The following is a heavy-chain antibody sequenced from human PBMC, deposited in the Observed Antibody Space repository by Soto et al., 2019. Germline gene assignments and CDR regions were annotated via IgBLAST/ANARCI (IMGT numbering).Heavy chain of an antibody. Sequence: QVQLVESGGGVVQPGRSLRLSCTASGFTFSNYAIHWVRQAPGKGLEWVALISYDGRDEYYADSVKGRFTISRDNSKNTLYLQMNSLRAEDTGMFYCARDSRTDGYKYDYFGYWGQGTLVTVSS. D-gene: IGHD5-12*01. CDR1: GFTFSNYA. J-gene: IGHJ4*02. CDR3: ARDSRTDGYKYDYFGY. CDR2: ISYDGRDE. V-gene: IGHV3-30*04.